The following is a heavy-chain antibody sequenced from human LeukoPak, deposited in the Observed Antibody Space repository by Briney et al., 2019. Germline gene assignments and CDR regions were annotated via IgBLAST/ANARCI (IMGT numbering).Heavy chain of an antibody. CDR2: ITSGSSYR. CDR3: ARALVYSSSWYFDY. Sequence: GGSLRLSCAASGFTFSSYNMNWVRQAPGKGLEWVSSITSGSSYRFYADSVKGRFTISRDNAKNSLYLQMNSLRAEDTAVYYCARALVYSSSWYFDYWGQGTLVTVSS. J-gene: IGHJ4*02. V-gene: IGHV3-21*01. CDR1: GFTFSSYN. D-gene: IGHD6-13*01.